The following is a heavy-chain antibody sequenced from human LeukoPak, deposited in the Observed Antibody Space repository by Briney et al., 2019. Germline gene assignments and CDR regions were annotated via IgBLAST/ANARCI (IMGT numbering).Heavy chain of an antibody. CDR2: ISSSSSYI. D-gene: IGHD3-3*01. J-gene: IGHJ4*02. V-gene: IGHV3-21*01. CDR1: GFPFSSYW. CDR3: AREKISFGWSGYVHDYFDY. Sequence: GGSLRLSCVASGFPFSSYWMTWVRQAPGKGLQWVSSISSSSSYIYYADSLKGRFTISRDNAKNTLYLQMNSLRAEDTAVYYCAREKISFGWSGYVHDYFDYWGQGTLVTVSS.